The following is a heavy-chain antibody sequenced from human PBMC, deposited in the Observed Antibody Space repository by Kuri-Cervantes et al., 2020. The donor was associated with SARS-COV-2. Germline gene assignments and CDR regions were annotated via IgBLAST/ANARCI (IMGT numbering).Heavy chain of an antibody. CDR3: AKEYYDFWSGYYYYYMDV. CDR1: GFTFSSYG. V-gene: IGHV3-30*18. CDR2: ISYDGSNK. D-gene: IGHD3-3*01. J-gene: IGHJ6*03. Sequence: GESLKISCAASGFTFSSYGMHWVRQAPGKGLEWVAVISYDGSNKYYADSVKGRFTISRDNSKNTLYLQMNSLRAEDTAAYYCAKEYYDFWSGYYYYYMDVWGKGTTVTVSS.